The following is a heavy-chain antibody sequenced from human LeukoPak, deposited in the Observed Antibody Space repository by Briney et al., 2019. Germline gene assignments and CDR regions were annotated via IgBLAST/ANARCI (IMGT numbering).Heavy chain of an antibody. CDR1: GYTFTSYT. D-gene: IGHD1-26*01. CDR2: ISAYNGNT. Sequence: ASVKVSCKASGYTFTSYTINWVRQAPGQGLEWMGWISAYNGNTKYAQKLQGRVTMTTDTSTSTAYMELRSLRSDDAAVYYCARGLGGSGSYFLTFDYWGQGTLVTVSS. CDR3: ARGLGGSGSYFLTFDY. J-gene: IGHJ4*02. V-gene: IGHV1-18*01.